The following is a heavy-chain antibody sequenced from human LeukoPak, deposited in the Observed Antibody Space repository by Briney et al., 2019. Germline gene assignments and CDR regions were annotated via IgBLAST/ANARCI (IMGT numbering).Heavy chain of an antibody. CDR1: GFSVRSSY. CDR3: ARGASCGGDCYPH. CDR2: IYTSDSA. J-gene: IGHJ4*02. Sequence: GGSLRLSCEASGFSVRSSYMSWVRQAPGKGLEWVSVIYTSDSAQYADSVKGRFIISRDNSRNTLYLQMNSLRAEDTAVYYCARGASCGGDCYPHWGQGTLVTVSS. V-gene: IGHV3-53*01. D-gene: IGHD2-21*02.